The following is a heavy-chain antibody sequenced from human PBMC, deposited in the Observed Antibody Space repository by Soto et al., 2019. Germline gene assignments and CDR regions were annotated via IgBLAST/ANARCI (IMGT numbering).Heavy chain of an antibody. D-gene: IGHD4-17*01. CDR1: SGSISSSNW. V-gene: IGHV4-4*02. J-gene: IGHJ5*02. Sequence: QVQLQESGPGLVKPSGTLSLTCAVSSGSISSSNWWSWVRQPPGKGLEWIGEIYHSGSTNYNPSLKSRVTIPVDKSKNQFSLKLSSVTAADTAVYYCARGSPLPHDYGDYGWFDPWGQGTLVTVSS. CDR3: ARGSPLPHDYGDYGWFDP. CDR2: IYHSGST.